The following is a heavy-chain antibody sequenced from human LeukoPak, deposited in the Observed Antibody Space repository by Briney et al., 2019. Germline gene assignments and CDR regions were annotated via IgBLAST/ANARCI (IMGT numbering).Heavy chain of an antibody. CDR2: ISSSSSFI. CDR3: ARDICSDGVCYYGMDV. V-gene: IGHV3-21*06. J-gene: IGHJ6*02. Sequence: GGSLRLSCAASGFTFSSYSMNWVRQAPGKGLELVSSISSSSSFIYYTDSVKGRFTISRDNAKNSLYLQMNSLRAEDTAVYYCARDICSDGVCYYGMDVWGQGTTVTVSS. D-gene: IGHD2-8*01. CDR1: GFTFSSYS.